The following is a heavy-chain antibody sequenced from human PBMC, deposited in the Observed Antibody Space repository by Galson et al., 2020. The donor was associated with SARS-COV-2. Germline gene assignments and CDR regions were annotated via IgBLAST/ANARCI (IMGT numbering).Heavy chain of an antibody. CDR3: ATGGTVINLGDS. CDR2: ISYEETNK. V-gene: IGHV3-30*04. D-gene: IGHD2-21*01. J-gene: IGHJ4*02. CDR1: GFPFNIYA. Sequence: GESLKISCAASGFPFNIYAMHWVRQAPGKGLEWVAVISYEETNKSYADSVKGRFTISRDNSKNTLYLHMNSLRPEDTAVYYCATGGTVINLGDSWGQGTLVTVSS.